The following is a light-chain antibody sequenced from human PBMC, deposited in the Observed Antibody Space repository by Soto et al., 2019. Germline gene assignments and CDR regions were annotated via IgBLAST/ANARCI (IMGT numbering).Light chain of an antibody. CDR1: QSVSLS. CDR2: DAS. V-gene: IGKV3-11*01. J-gene: IGKJ1*01. Sequence: EIVLTQSPATLSLSPGGRATLSCRASQSVSLSLAWYQQKPGQAPRLLIYDASKRASGFPARFSGSGSGTDFTLTISSLEPEDFAVYYRQQSYSTPPTFGQGTKVDIK. CDR3: QQSYSTPPT.